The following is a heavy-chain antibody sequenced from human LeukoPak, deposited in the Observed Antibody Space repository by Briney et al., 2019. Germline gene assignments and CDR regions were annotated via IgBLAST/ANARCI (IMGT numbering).Heavy chain of an antibody. J-gene: IGHJ4*02. CDR3: ARGGIAVAGRARIAYYFDY. D-gene: IGHD6-19*01. Sequence: PGGSLRLSCAASGFTFRLYSMHGARQATGKGLEWVSYISSSSSTIYYADSVKGRFTISRDNAKNSLYLQMNSLRDEDTAVYYWARGGIAVAGRARIAYYFDYWGQGTLVTVSS. V-gene: IGHV3-48*02. CDR2: ISSSSSTI. CDR1: GFTFRLYS.